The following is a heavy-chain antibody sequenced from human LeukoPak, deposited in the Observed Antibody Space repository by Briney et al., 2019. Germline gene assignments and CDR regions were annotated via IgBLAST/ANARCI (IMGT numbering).Heavy chain of an antibody. D-gene: IGHD5-12*01. CDR1: EFSVGSNY. CDR2: IYSGGST. Sequence: GGSLRLSCAASEFSVGSNYMTWVRQAPGKGLEWVSLIYSGGSTYYADSVKGRFTISRDNSKNTLYLQMNSLRAEDTAVYYCATGPSGYHNTGGQGTLVTVSS. V-gene: IGHV3-66*01. CDR3: ATGPSGYHNT. J-gene: IGHJ4*02.